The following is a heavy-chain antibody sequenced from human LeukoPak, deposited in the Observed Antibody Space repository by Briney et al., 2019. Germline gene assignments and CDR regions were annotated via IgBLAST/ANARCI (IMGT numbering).Heavy chain of an antibody. J-gene: IGHJ6*02. CDR3: ARGPRRIQLSQPAPYYYYGMDV. V-gene: IGHV1-69*04. CDR1: GYTFTGYY. CDR2: IIPILGIA. Sequence: SVKVSCKASGYTFTGYYMHWVRQAPGQGLEWMGRIIPILGIANYAQKFQGRVTITADKSTSTAYMELSSLRSEDTAVYYCARGPRRIQLSQPAPYYYYGMDVWGQGTTVTVSS. D-gene: IGHD5-18*01.